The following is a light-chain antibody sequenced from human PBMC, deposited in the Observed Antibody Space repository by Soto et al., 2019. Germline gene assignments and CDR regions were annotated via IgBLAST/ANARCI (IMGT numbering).Light chain of an antibody. Sequence: MTQPPSTLSASVGDRVTITCRASQTITRWMAWYQQKPGQAPRLLIYGASTRATGIPARFSGSGSGTEFTLTISSLQSEDFAVYYCQQYNNWPQTFGQGTKVDIK. J-gene: IGKJ1*01. CDR3: QQYNNWPQT. CDR2: GAS. CDR1: QTITRW. V-gene: IGKV3-15*01.